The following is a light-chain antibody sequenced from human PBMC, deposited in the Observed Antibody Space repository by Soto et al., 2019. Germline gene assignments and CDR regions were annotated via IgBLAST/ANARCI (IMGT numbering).Light chain of an antibody. V-gene: IGKV1-5*03. CDR3: QLYNTYWT. J-gene: IGKJ1*01. CDR1: QSISSW. Sequence: DIQMTQSPSTLSASVGDRVTITCRASQSISSWLAWYQQKPGKAPKLLIYKASSLESGVPSRFSGSGSGTEFTVTISSLQPDYFATYYCQLYNTYWTFGQGTKVEIK. CDR2: KAS.